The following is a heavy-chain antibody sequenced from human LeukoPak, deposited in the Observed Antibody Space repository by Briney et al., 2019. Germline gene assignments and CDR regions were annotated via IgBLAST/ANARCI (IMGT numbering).Heavy chain of an antibody. J-gene: IGHJ5*02. D-gene: IGHD3-3*01. Sequence: ASVKVSCKASGYTFTSYYMHWVRQAPGQGLEWMGWISAYNGNTNYAQKLQGRVTMTTDTSTSTAYMGLRSLRSDDTAVYYCARGRGITIFGVVINNWFDPWGQGTLVTVSS. CDR1: GYTFTSYY. V-gene: IGHV1-18*04. CDR3: ARGRGITIFGVVINNWFDP. CDR2: ISAYNGNT.